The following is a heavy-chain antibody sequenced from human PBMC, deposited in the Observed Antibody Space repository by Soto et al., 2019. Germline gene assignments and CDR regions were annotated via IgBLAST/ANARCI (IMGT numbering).Heavy chain of an antibody. CDR1: GYTFTKYG. D-gene: IGHD3-22*01. CDR2: ISAHTGDT. V-gene: IGHV1-18*04. CDR3: ARGGDPYVDSSGYLPGVIYYFDY. Sequence: QVQLVQSGAEVKKPGASVKVSCKASGYTFTKYGISWVRQAPGQGLEWMGRISAHTGDTNYAQKFHDRVTMISDRSKSTANMELRSLRSDDTDVYHCARGGDPYVDSSGYLPGVIYYFDYWGQGTLVTVSS. J-gene: IGHJ4*02.